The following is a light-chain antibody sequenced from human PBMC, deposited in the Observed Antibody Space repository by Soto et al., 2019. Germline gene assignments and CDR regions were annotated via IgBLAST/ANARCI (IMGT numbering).Light chain of an antibody. Sequence: DIQMTQSPSTLSPSVGDSVTITCRASRSISSWLAWYQQKPGKAPKLLISGASSLESGVPSRFSGGGSGTEFPLTISSLQPDDFATYYCQQYDSYSYTFGQGTKVDIK. CDR2: GAS. CDR1: RSISSW. CDR3: QQYDSYSYT. J-gene: IGKJ2*01. V-gene: IGKV1-5*01.